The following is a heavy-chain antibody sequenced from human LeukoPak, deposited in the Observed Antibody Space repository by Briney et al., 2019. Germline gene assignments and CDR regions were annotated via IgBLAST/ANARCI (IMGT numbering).Heavy chain of an antibody. D-gene: IGHD2-15*01. CDR1: GGSISYYY. V-gene: IGHV4-59*01. CDR3: ARKGGHFDY. Sequence: PSETLSLTCTVSGGSISYYYWSWIRQSPGKGLEWIGYIYYNGSTNYNPSLKSRVTMSVDMSKNQFSQKLSSVTAADTAIYYCARKGGHFDYWGQGTLVTVSS. CDR2: IYYNGST. J-gene: IGHJ4*02.